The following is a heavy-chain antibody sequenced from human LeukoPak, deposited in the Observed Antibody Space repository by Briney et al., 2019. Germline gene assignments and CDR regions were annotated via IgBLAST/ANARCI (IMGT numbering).Heavy chain of an antibody. CDR3: ARVSSGGYFHTYYFDY. Sequence: PGGSLRLSCAASGFTFSDYYMSWIRQAPGKGLEWVSYISSSGSTIYYADSVKGRFTISRDNAKNSLYLQMNSLRAEDTAVYYCARVSSGGYFHTYYFDYWGQGTLVTVSS. CDR2: ISSSGSTI. D-gene: IGHD3-22*01. CDR1: GFTFSDYY. V-gene: IGHV3-11*04. J-gene: IGHJ4*02.